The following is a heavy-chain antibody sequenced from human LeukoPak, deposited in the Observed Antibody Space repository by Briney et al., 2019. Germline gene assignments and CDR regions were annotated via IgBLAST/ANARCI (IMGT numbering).Heavy chain of an antibody. CDR3: ARVGDGYILDY. CDR1: GGSISSGGYY. J-gene: IGHJ4*02. V-gene: IGHV4-31*03. D-gene: IGHD5-24*01. Sequence: PSETLSLTCTVSGGSISSGGYYWSWIRQHPGKGLEWIGYIYYSGSTYYNPSLKSRVTISVDTSKNQFSLKLSSVTAADTAVYYCARVGDGYILDYWGQGTLVTVSS. CDR2: IYYSGST.